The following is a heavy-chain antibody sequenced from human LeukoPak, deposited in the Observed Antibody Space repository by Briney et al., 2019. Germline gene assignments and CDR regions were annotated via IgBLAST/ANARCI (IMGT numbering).Heavy chain of an antibody. CDR2: IRSGSSTI. CDR3: ARASGSFPRYYFDY. J-gene: IGHJ4*02. D-gene: IGHD1-26*01. Sequence: QPGGSLRLSCAASGFTFSSYEMNWVRQAPGKGLEWVSYIRSGSSTIYYADSVKGRFTISRDNAKNSLYLQMNSLRDEDTAVYYCARASGSFPRYYFDYWGQGTLVTVSS. V-gene: IGHV3-48*03. CDR1: GFTFSSYE.